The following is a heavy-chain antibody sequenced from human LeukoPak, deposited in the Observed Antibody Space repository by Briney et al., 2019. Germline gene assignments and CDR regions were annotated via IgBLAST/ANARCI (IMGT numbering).Heavy chain of an antibody. CDR3: ARDYGDFGLDP. Sequence: SVKVSCKASGGTFSSYAISWVRPAPGQGLEWMGGIIPIFGTANYAQKFQGRVTITADKSTSTAYMELRSLRSDDTAVYYCARDYGDFGLDPWGQGTLVTVSS. V-gene: IGHV1-69*06. J-gene: IGHJ5*02. CDR1: GGTFSSYA. CDR2: IIPIFGTA. D-gene: IGHD4-17*01.